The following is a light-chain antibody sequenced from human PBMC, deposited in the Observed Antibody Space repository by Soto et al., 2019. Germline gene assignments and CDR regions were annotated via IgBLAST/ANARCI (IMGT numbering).Light chain of an antibody. J-gene: IGLJ1*01. CDR2: EVS. CDR1: SSDVGGYNY. V-gene: IGLV2-8*01. Sequence: QSALTQPPSASGSPGQSVTISCTGTSSDVGGYNYVSWYQQHPGKAPKLMIYEVSKRPSGVPDRFSGSKSGNTASLTVSGLQAEYEADYYCSSYAGSNIWVFGTGTKLTVL. CDR3: SSYAGSNIWV.